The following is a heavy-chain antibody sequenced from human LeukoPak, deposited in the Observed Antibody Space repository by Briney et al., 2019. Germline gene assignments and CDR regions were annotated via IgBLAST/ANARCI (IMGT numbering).Heavy chain of an antibody. CDR3: ARASYYYDSSGDYLFVY. V-gene: IGHV3-20*04. D-gene: IGHD3-22*01. CDR1: GFTFDDYG. Sequence: GGSLRLSCAASGFTFDDYGMSWVRQAPGKGLEWVSGINWSGGSTGYADSVKGRFTISRDNAKNSLYLQMNSLRAEDTALYYSARASYYYDSSGDYLFVYCGQGTLVTVSS. J-gene: IGHJ4*02. CDR2: INWSGGST.